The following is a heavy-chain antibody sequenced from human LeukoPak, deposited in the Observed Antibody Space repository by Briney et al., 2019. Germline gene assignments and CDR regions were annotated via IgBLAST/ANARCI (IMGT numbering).Heavy chain of an antibody. CDR2: IYYSGST. D-gene: IGHD5-18*01. Sequence: SETLSLTCTVSGGSISSYYWSWIRQPPGKGLEWIGYIYYSGSTNYNPSLKSRVTISVDASKNQFSLKLSSVTAADTAVYYCARDLRDTAMVPGYFDYWGQGTLVTVSS. J-gene: IGHJ4*02. V-gene: IGHV4-59*01. CDR1: GGSISSYY. CDR3: ARDLRDTAMVPGYFDY.